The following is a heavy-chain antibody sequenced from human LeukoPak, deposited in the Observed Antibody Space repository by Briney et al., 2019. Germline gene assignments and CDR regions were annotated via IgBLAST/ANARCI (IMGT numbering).Heavy chain of an antibody. V-gene: IGHV1-8*01. D-gene: IGHD6-13*01. CDR1: GYTFTNFD. CDR3: ARPTSRPSNYYSMDV. CDR2: INPNNGNA. J-gene: IGHJ6*03. Sequence: ASVKVSCKASGYTFTNFDLNWVRQAPGQGLEWVGWINPNNGNADYPQRFQGRVTMTRDTAISTVYMDLSSLTYEDSAVYYCARPTSRPSNYYSMDVWGKGTTVIVSS.